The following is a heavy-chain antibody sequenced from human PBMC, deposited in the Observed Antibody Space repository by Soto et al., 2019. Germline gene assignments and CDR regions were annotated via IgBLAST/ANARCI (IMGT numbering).Heavy chain of an antibody. CDR2: MNPNSGNT. J-gene: IGHJ6*02. Sequence: ASVKVSCKASGYTFTSYGISWVRQATGQGLEWMGWMNPNSGNTGYAQKFQGRVTMTRNTSISTAYMELSSLRSEDTAVYYCARVPSIAARRRGYYYYGMDVWGQGTTVTVSS. CDR3: ARVPSIAARRRGYYYYGMDV. CDR1: GYTFTSYG. V-gene: IGHV1-8*02. D-gene: IGHD6-6*01.